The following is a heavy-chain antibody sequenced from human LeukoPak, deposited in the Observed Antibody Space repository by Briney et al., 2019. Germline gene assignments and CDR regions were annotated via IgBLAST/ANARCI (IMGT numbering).Heavy chain of an antibody. V-gene: IGHV1-18*01. D-gene: IGHD4/OR15-4a*01. CDR1: GYTFSSYG. CDR3: ARLKYGADYNGMDV. Sequence: ASVKVSCKASGYTFSSYGINWVRLAPGRGPEWMASINPQKRDTHYAQNFQGRVTVTAGTSTNTAYMELRSLRSDDTAIYYCARLKYGADYNGMDVWGQGTTVTVSS. J-gene: IGHJ6*02. CDR2: INPQKRDT.